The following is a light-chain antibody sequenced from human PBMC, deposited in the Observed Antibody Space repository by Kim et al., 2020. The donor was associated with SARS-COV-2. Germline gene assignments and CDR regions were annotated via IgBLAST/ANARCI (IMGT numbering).Light chain of an antibody. J-gene: IGKJ5*01. CDR1: QSLRYSNGYTY. V-gene: IGKV2-28*01. Sequence: PASISCRSSQSLRYSNGYTYLDWYLQKQGQAPQLLIYLASNRASWVPDRLSGSGSGTDFTLKISRVEAEDVGVYYCMQAVQTPVTFGQGTRLEIK. CDR2: LAS. CDR3: MQAVQTPVT.